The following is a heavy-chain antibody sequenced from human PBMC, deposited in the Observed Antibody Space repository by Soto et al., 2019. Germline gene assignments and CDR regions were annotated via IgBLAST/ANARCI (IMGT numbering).Heavy chain of an antibody. J-gene: IGHJ5*02. CDR2: FRGDGTGA. CDR1: GFTFSGYA. CDR3: AHTYYDILTGSNWFDP. D-gene: IGHD3-9*01. Sequence: GGSLRLSCAASGFTFSGYAMSWVRQAPGKGLEWVSAFRGDGTGAHYADSVKGRFTVSRDNSKNSLYLHMTNMDPVDTATYYCAHTYYDILTGSNWFDPWGQGTLVTVSS. V-gene: IGHV3-23*01.